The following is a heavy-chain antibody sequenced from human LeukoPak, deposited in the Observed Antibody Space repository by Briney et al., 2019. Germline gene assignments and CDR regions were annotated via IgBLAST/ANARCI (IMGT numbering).Heavy chain of an antibody. Sequence: GGSLRLSCAASGFTFDDYGMSWVRQAPGKGLEWVSGINWNGGSTGYADSVKGRFTISRDSAKNSLYLQMNSLRAEDTALYHCARDLGWFGELLYGPFDYWGQGTLVTVSS. D-gene: IGHD3-10*01. J-gene: IGHJ4*02. V-gene: IGHV3-20*01. CDR1: GFTFDDYG. CDR2: INWNGGST. CDR3: ARDLGWFGELLYGPFDY.